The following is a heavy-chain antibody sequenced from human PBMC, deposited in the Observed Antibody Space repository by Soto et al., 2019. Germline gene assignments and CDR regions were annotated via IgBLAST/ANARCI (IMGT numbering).Heavy chain of an antibody. V-gene: IGHV4-59*01. CDR2: IYYSGST. J-gene: IGHJ5*02. Sequence: SETLSLTCTVSGGSISSYYWSWIRQPPGKGLEWIGYIYYSGSTNYNPSLKSRVTISVDTSKNQFSLKLSSVTAADTAVYYSARGPLVQLLGDNWFDPWGQGTLVTVSS. CDR3: ARGPLVQLLGDNWFDP. CDR1: GGSISSYY. D-gene: IGHD3-10*01.